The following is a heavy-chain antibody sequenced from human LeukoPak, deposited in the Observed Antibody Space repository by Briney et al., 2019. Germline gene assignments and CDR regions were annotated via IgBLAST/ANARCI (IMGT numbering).Heavy chain of an antibody. V-gene: IGHV3-21*01. CDR2: ISSSSSYI. CDR1: GFTFSSYS. Sequence: GGPLRLSCGASGFTFSSYSMNWVRQAPGKGLEWVSSISSSSSYIYYADSVKGRFTISRDNDKNSLYLQMNSLRAEDTAVYYCARVSTVTRLGFDYWGQGTLVTVSS. J-gene: IGHJ4*02. CDR3: ARVSTVTRLGFDY. D-gene: IGHD4-17*01.